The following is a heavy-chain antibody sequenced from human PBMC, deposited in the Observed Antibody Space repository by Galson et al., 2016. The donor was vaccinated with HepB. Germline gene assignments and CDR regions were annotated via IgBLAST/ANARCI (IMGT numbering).Heavy chain of an antibody. J-gene: IGHJ5*02. CDR1: GFTFSSYS. D-gene: IGHD5-12*01. CDR2: ISSSSSSK. CDR3: ARDPSSGIGNWFDP. V-gene: IGHV3-21*01. Sequence: SLRLSCAASGFTFSSYSMNWVRQAPGKGLEWVSSISSSSSSKYYADSVKGRFTISRDNAQNSLYLQMNSLRAEDTAVYYCARDPSSGIGNWFDPWSQGTLVTVSS.